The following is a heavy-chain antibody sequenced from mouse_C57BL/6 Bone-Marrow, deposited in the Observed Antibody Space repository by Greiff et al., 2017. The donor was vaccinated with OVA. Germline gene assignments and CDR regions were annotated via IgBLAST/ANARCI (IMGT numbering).Heavy chain of an antibody. D-gene: IGHD3-2*02. CDR1: GFSLTSYG. J-gene: IGHJ3*01. Sequence: VQLQQSGPGLVQPSQSLSITCTVSGFSLTSYGVHWVRQSPGKGLEWLGVIWRGGSTDYNAAFMSRLSITKDNSKSQVFFKMNSLQADDTAIYYGAKQTAQAPGGFAYWGQGTLVTVSA. CDR3: AKQTAQAPGGFAY. V-gene: IGHV2-5*01. CDR2: IWRGGST.